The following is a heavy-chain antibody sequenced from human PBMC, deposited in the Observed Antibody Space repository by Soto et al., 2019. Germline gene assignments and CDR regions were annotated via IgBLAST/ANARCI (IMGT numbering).Heavy chain of an antibody. J-gene: IGHJ3*02. V-gene: IGHV3-30-3*01. D-gene: IGHD3-3*01. CDR3: ASLYYDFWSGYSPQSHDAFDI. Sequence: PGWSLRLSCAASGFTFSGYAMHWVRQAPGKGLEWVAVISYDGSNKYYADSVKGRFTISRDNSKNTLYLQMNSLRAEDTAVYYCASLYYDFWSGYSPQSHDAFDIWGQGTMVTVSS. CDR2: ISYDGSNK. CDR1: GFTFSGYA.